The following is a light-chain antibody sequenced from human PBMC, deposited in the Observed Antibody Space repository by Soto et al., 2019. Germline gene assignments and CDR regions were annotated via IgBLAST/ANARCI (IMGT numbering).Light chain of an antibody. CDR1: QNININ. CDR3: QQRYNWPNT. V-gene: IGKV3D-15*01. Sequence: EIVMTQSPLTLSVSPGERATLSCRASQNININLAWYQQRPGQAPRVLIYGASSRASGIPDRFSGSGSGTDFTLTISSPEPEDFAVYYCQQRYNWPNTFGQGTKLEIK. J-gene: IGKJ2*01. CDR2: GAS.